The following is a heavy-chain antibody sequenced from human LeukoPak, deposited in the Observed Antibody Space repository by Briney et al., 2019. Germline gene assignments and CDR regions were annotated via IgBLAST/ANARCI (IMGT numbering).Heavy chain of an antibody. CDR2: ISSSSSYI. J-gene: IGHJ1*01. D-gene: IGHD3-10*01. V-gene: IGHV3-21*01. CDR3: ARDPSNMVYNAEYFQH. CDR1: GFTFSSYS. Sequence: GGSLRPSCAASGFTFSSYSMNWVRQAPGKGLEWVSSISSSSSYIYYADSVKGRFTISRDNAKNSLYLQMNSLRAEDTAVYYCARDPSNMVYNAEYFQHWGQGTLVTVSS.